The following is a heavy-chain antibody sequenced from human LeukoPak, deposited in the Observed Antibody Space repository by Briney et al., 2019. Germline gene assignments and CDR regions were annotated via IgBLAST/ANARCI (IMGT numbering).Heavy chain of an antibody. CDR2: MYYSGTT. V-gene: IGHV4-61*01. CDR1: GGSVSSGSYY. CDR3: ARWGGTGYDY. D-gene: IGHD1-1*01. Sequence: SETLSLTCSVSGGSVSSGSYYWSWIRQPPGKGLVWIGYMYYSGTTNYNPSLKSRVTISVDTSKNQFSLKLSSVTAADTALYYCARWGGTGYDYWGQGTLVTVSS. J-gene: IGHJ4*02.